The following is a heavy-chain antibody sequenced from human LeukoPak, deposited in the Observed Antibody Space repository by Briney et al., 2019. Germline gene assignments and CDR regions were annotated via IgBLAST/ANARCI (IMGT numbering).Heavy chain of an antibody. CDR1: GGTFSSYA. J-gene: IGHJ5*02. Sequence: ASVKVSCKASGGTFSSYAISWVRQAPGQGLEWMGRIIPIFGTANYAQKFQGRVTITTDESTSTAYMELSSLRSEDTAVYYCARDHAAVAEFNWFDPWGQGTLVTVSS. CDR2: IIPIFGTA. D-gene: IGHD6-19*01. CDR3: ARDHAAVAEFNWFDP. V-gene: IGHV1-69*05.